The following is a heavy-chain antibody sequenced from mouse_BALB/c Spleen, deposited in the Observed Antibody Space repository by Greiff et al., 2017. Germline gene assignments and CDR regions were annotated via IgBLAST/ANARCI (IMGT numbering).Heavy chain of an antibody. CDR1: GYTFTSYW. D-gene: IGHD1-2*01. CDR3: ARFTTAPY. V-gene: IGHV1-7*01. J-gene: IGHJ3*01. CDR2: INPSTGYT. Sequence: VQLQQSGAELAKPGASVKMSCTASGYTFTSYWMHWVQQRPGQGLEWIGYINPSTGYTEYNQKFKDKATLTADKSSSTAYMQLSSLTSEDSAVYYCARFTTAPYWGQGTLVTVSA.